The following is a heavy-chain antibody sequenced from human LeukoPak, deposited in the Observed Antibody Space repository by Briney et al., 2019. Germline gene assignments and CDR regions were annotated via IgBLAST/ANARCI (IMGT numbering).Heavy chain of an antibody. V-gene: IGHV3-30*02. CDR1: GFNFSSFG. J-gene: IGHJ4*02. CDR3: ARDLTGKYYIAY. Sequence: PGGSLRLSCAASGFNFSSFGMHWVRQAPGEGLEWVAYIGYTGTNTYYADSAKGRFTISRDNSKNTVHLQMNSLRAADTALYSCARDLTGKYYIAYWGQGTLVTVSS. CDR2: IGYTGTNT. D-gene: IGHD2-8*02.